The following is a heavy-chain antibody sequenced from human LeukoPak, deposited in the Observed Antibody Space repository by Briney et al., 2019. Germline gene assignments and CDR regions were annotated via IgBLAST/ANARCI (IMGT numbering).Heavy chain of an antibody. J-gene: IGHJ4*02. D-gene: IGHD4-17*01. CDR1: GDSISSGYY. Sequence: SETLSLTCAVSGDSISSGYYWGWIRQPPGKGLEWIGSIYHSGSTYYNPSLKSRVTISVDTSKNQFSLKLSSVTAADTAVYYCARLGDYREYWGQGTLVTVSS. CDR2: IYHSGST. V-gene: IGHV4-38-2*01. CDR3: ARLGDYREY.